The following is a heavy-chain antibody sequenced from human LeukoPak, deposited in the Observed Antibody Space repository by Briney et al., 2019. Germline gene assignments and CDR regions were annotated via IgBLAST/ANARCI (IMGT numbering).Heavy chain of an antibody. Sequence: ASEKVSCKASGYTFTGYYMHWVRQAPGQGLEWMGWINPNSGGTNYAQKFQGRVTMTRDTSISTAYMELSRLRSDATAACYCAKDYGIAVAGRPESTKKWGQGTLVTVSS. CDR1: GYTFTGYY. J-gene: IGHJ4*02. D-gene: IGHD6-19*01. CDR3: AKDYGIAVAGRPESTKK. CDR2: INPNSGGT. V-gene: IGHV1-2*02.